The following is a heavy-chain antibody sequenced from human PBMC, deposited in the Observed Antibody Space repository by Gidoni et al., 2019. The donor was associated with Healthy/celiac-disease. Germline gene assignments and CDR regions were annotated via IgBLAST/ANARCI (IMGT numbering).Heavy chain of an antibody. D-gene: IGHD6-19*01. CDR1: GFTFGSYA. J-gene: IGHJ1*01. V-gene: IGHV3-64*01. CDR3: ARAGKAVAGPGGFQH. CDR2: ISSNGGST. Sequence: EVQLVESGGGLVQPGGSLRLSCAASGFTFGSYAMHWVRQAPGKGLEYVSAISSNGGSTYYANSVKGRFTISRDNSKNTLYLQMGSLRAEDMAVYYCARAGKAVAGPGGFQHWGQGTLVTVSS.